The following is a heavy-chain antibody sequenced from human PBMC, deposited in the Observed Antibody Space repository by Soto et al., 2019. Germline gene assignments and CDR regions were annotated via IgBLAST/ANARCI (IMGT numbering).Heavy chain of an antibody. Sequence: TGGSLRLSCAASGFSFSSYGMHWVRQAPGKGLDWVAVIWYDGSNKYYAESVKGRFTISRDNSKNTLYVQMNSLTVEDTAVYYCARAQYTGSYFDACDVWGQGTMVTLSS. CDR3: ARAQYTGSYFDACDV. V-gene: IGHV3-33*03. CDR1: GFSFSSYG. D-gene: IGHD1-26*01. CDR2: IWYDGSNK. J-gene: IGHJ3*01.